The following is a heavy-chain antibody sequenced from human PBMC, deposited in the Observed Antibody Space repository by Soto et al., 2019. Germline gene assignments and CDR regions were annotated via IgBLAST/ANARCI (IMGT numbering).Heavy chain of an antibody. Sequence: QVQLVQSGAEVKKPGSSVKVSCKASGGTFSSYAISWVRQAPGQGLEWMGGNIPIFGTANYAQKFQGRVTITADEPTSTAYRELSSLRSEDTAVYYCATRIAEVQTLGYWGQGTLVTVSS. CDR3: ATRIAEVQTLGY. V-gene: IGHV1-69*12. CDR2: NIPIFGTA. CDR1: GGTFSSYA. D-gene: IGHD6-13*01. J-gene: IGHJ4*02.